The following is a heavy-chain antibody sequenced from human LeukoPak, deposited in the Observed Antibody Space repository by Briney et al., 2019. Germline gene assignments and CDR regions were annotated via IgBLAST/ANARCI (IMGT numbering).Heavy chain of an antibody. CDR2: IYNSGST. Sequence: SETLSLTCTVSGGSISIYYWSWVRQPPGKGLEWIGYIYNSGSTTYNPSLRSRATISVDTSKNQFSLKLTSMTAADTAFYYCVRDRELHYWGQGILVTVSS. D-gene: IGHD1-7*01. J-gene: IGHJ4*02. CDR3: VRDRELHY. V-gene: IGHV4-59*01. CDR1: GGSISIYY.